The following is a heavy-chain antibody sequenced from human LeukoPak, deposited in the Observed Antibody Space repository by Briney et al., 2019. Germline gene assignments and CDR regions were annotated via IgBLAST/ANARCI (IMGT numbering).Heavy chain of an antibody. V-gene: IGHV3-23*01. D-gene: IGHD3-22*01. J-gene: IGHJ4*02. CDR2: ISGSGGST. CDR1: GFTFSSYT. CDR3: AKDRYYDSSGPSDY. Sequence: GGSLRLSCAASGFTFSSYTMSWVRQAPGKVLEWVSGISGSGGSTYYAHSVKGRFTISRDNSKNTLYLQMNSLRAEDTAVYYCAKDRYYDSSGPSDYWGQGTLDTVSS.